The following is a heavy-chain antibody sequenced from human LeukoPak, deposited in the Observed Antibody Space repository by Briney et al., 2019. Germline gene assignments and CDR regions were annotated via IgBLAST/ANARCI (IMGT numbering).Heavy chain of an antibody. V-gene: IGHV4-59*08. CDR2: IYYSGST. J-gene: IGHJ4*02. Sequence: SETLPLTCTVSGGSISSYYWSWIRQPPGKGLEWIGYIYYSGSTNYNPSLKSRVTISVDTSKNQFSLKLSSVTAADTAVYYCARREAAAGSFDYWGQGTLVTVSS. D-gene: IGHD6-13*01. CDR1: GGSISSYY. CDR3: ARREAAAGSFDY.